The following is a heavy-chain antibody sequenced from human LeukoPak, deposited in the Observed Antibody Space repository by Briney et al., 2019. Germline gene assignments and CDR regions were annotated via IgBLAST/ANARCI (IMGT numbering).Heavy chain of an antibody. CDR1: GPSISGVY. J-gene: IGHJ4*02. CDR2: IYFSVGP. D-gene: IGHD6-13*01. CDR3: AKRCSNTWSDFEY. Sequence: PSQCLSLTRTVVGPSISGVYWGWVWPPPRKRLEWGGGIYFSVGPTSNPSPTSRDTIYVDTCQNKFSLRISSVTAADTAVYYSAKRCSNTWSDFEYWVQRTLLTVSS. V-gene: IGHV4-59*08.